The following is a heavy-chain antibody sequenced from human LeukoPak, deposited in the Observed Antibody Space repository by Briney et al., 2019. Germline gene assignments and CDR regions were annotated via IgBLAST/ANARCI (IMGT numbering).Heavy chain of an antibody. CDR1: GITFSRSW. D-gene: IGHD2-15*01. CDR2: IKEDGSEK. CDR3: ARDRGGRTGLDD. J-gene: IGHJ4*02. Sequence: GGSLRLSYAASGITFSRSWMSWVRPAPGKGLEWVAFIKEDGSEKYYVDSVKGRFTISRDNAENSLYLQMNSLRAEDTAVYYCARDRGGRTGLDDWGQGTLVTVSS. V-gene: IGHV3-7*04.